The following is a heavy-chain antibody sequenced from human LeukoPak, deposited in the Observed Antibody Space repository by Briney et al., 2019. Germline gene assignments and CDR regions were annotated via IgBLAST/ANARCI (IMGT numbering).Heavy chain of an antibody. CDR1: GYSISSGYY. V-gene: IGHV4-38-2*01. D-gene: IGHD6-19*01. CDR2: IYHGGST. J-gene: IGHJ4*02. Sequence: PSKTLSLTCAVSGYSISSGYYWGWIRQPPGKGLEWVGSIYHGGSTYYNPSLKSRVTMSVDTSKNQFSLNLSSVTAADTAVYYCARHFSADPFDYWGQGTLVTVSS. CDR3: ARHFSADPFDY.